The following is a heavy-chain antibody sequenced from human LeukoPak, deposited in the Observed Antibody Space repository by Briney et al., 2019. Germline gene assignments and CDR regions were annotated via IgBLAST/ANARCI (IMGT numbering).Heavy chain of an antibody. CDR2: ISAYNGYT. Sequence: ASVKVSCKASGYTFTSYGISWVRQAPGQGLEWMGWISAYNGYTNYAQKLQGRVTMTTDTSTSTAYMELRSLRSDDSAVYYCARGLAVASEFDPWGQGTLVTVSS. CDR1: GYTFTSYG. J-gene: IGHJ5*02. CDR3: ARGLAVASEFDP. V-gene: IGHV1-18*01. D-gene: IGHD6-19*01.